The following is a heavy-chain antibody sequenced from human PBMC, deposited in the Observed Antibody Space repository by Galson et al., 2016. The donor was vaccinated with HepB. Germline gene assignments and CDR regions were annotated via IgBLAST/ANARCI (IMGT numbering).Heavy chain of an antibody. Sequence: SLRLSCAASGFTFSTYSMHWVRQAPGKGLEWVAMIWYDENNKDYADSVKGRFTISRDNSKNTLYLQMTSLRAEDTAVYYCARDLVVHYGSGSLDSWGQGILVTVSS. J-gene: IGHJ4*02. CDR1: GFTFSTYS. CDR2: IWYDENNK. D-gene: IGHD3-10*01. CDR3: ARDLVVHYGSGSLDS. V-gene: IGHV3-33*01.